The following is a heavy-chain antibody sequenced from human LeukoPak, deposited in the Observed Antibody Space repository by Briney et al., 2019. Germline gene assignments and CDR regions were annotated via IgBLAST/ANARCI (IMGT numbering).Heavy chain of an antibody. CDR1: GYTFTGYY. V-gene: IGHV1-2*02. CDR3: ARLDYGDYGGGDY. J-gene: IGHJ4*02. D-gene: IGHD4-17*01. CDR2: INPNSGGA. Sequence: ASVTVSFTASGYTFTGYYMHWVRQAPGQGLEWMGWINPNSGGANYAQKFQGRVTMTRDTTISTAYMELSRLRSDDTAVYYCARLDYGDYGGGDYWGQGTLVTVSS.